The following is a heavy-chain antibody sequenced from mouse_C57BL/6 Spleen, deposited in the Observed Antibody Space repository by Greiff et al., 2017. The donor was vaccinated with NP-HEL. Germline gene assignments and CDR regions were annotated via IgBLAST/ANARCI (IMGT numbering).Heavy chain of an antibody. V-gene: IGHV1-18*01. CDR3: ARGESNYACAY. Sequence: EVQLQQSGPELVKPGASVKIPCKASGYTFTDYNMDWVKQSHGKSLEWIGDINPNNGGTIYNQKFKGKANLTVDKSSSTAYMELRSLTSEDTAVYYCARGESNYACAYWGQGTLVTVSA. J-gene: IGHJ3*01. CDR1: GYTFTDYN. D-gene: IGHD2-5*01. CDR2: INPNNGGT.